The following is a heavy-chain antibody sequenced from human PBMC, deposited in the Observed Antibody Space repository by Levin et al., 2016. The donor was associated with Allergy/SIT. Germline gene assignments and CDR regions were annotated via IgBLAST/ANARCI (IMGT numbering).Heavy chain of an antibody. CDR2: ISSSRSTT. V-gene: IGHV3-48*01. D-gene: IGHD2-2*01. CDR3: AKEEVPNDY. CDR1: GFTFSSYS. J-gene: IGHJ4*02. Sequence: GSLRLSCAASGFTFSSYSMNWVRQAPGKGLEWVSYISSSRSTTYYADSVKGRFSISRDNAKNSLYLQMNSLRAEDTAVYYCAKEEVPNDYWGQGTLVTVSS.